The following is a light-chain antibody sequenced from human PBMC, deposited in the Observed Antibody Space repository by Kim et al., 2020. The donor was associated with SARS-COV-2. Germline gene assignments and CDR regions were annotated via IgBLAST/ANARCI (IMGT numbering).Light chain of an antibody. CDR1: QSISSH. Sequence: DIQMTQSPSSLSASVGDRVTITCRTTQSISSHLNWYQQKPGRAPKLLISAASTLQGGVPSRFSGSGSETDFTLTISSLQPEDFAMYFCQQSYSTPFTFGPGTKVDIK. J-gene: IGKJ3*01. CDR2: AAS. V-gene: IGKV1-39*01. CDR3: QQSYSTPFT.